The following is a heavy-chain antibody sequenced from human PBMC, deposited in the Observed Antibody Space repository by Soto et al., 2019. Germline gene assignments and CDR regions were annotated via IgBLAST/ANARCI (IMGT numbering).Heavy chain of an antibody. CDR1: GYTFTSYD. Sequence: QVQLVQSGAEVKKPGASVKVSCKASGYTFTSYDISWVRQAPGQGLEWMGGIIPIFGTANYAQKFQGRVTITADESTSTAYMELSSLRSEDTAVYYCARTKGYCSGGSCYGWFDPWGQGTLVTVSS. CDR3: ARTKGYCSGGSCYGWFDP. D-gene: IGHD2-15*01. V-gene: IGHV1-69*01. CDR2: IIPIFGTA. J-gene: IGHJ5*02.